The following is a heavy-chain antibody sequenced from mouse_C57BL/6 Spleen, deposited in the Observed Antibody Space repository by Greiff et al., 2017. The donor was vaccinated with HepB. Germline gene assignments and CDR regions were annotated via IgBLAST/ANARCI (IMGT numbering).Heavy chain of an antibody. D-gene: IGHD4-1*01. Sequence: VQLQQPGAELVKPGASVKLSCKASGYTFTSYWMQWVKQRPGQGLEWIGEIDPSDSYTNYNQKFKGKATLTVDTSSSTAYMQLSSLTSEDSAVYYCARTGTGHAAMDYWGQGTSVTVSS. CDR1: GYTFTSYW. CDR2: IDPSDSYT. V-gene: IGHV1-50*01. CDR3: ARTGTGHAAMDY. J-gene: IGHJ4*01.